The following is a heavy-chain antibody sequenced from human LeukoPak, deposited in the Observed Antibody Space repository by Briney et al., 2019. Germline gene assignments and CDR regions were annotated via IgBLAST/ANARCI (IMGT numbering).Heavy chain of an antibody. CDR1: GFAFSNYW. D-gene: IGHD3-10*01. Sequence: GGSLRLSCAASGFAFSNYWMSWVRQAPGKGLEWVANIKQDGSEKYYVDSVKGRFTISRDNAKNSLYLQMNSLRAEDTAVYYCARGELLWFGELLEERYYFDYWGQGTLVTVSS. J-gene: IGHJ4*02. CDR3: ARGELLWFGELLEERYYFDY. V-gene: IGHV3-7*01. CDR2: IKQDGSEK.